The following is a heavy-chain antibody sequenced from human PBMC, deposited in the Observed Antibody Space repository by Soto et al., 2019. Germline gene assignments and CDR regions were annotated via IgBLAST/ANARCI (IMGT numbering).Heavy chain of an antibody. CDR1: GFTFSDYY. V-gene: IGHV3-11*06. CDR3: ARDLYTRGAFDI. Sequence: QVQLVESGGGLVKPGGSLRLSCAASGFTFSDYYMSWIRQAPGKGLEWVSYISSSSSYTNYADSVKGRFTISRDNAKKSLYLQMNSLRAEDTAVYYCARDLYTRGAFDIWGQGTMVTVSS. J-gene: IGHJ3*02. CDR2: ISSSSSYT. D-gene: IGHD2-2*02.